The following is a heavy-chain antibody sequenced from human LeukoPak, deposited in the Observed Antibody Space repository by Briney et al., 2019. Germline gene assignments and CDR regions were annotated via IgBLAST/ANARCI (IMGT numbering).Heavy chain of an antibody. J-gene: IGHJ6*03. CDR3: ATHYDILTGFYYMDV. V-gene: IGHV4-59*04. D-gene: IGHD3-9*01. CDR1: GGSISSYY. Sequence: SETLFLTCTDSGGSISSYYWSWIQQPPGKGLEWIGYIYYSGSTYYNPSLKSRVTISVDTSKNQFSLKLSSVTAADTAVYYCATHYDILTGFYYMDVWGKGTTVTISS. CDR2: IYYSGST.